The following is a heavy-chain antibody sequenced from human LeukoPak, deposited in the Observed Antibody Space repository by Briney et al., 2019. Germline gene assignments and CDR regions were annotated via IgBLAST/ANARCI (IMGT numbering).Heavy chain of an antibody. CDR1: GGSLSSRLDY. V-gene: IGHV4-39*07. J-gene: IGHJ4*02. CDR2: ISANGNT. CDR3: AADGDANSLAL. Sequence: PSETPSLTCTVSGGSLSSRLDYWNWVRQTPGKGLEWIGTISANGNTFYNRSLKTRVTLAIDTSKNQFSLKVTSVTAADTAVYYCAADGDANSLALWGQGTLVTVSS. D-gene: IGHD2-21*01.